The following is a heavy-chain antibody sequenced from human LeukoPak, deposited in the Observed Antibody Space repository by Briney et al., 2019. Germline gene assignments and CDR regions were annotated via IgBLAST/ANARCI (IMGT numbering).Heavy chain of an antibody. CDR1: GFTLSSYA. CDR3: AKNREQWLVRPANFDY. Sequence: PGGSLRLSCEASGFTLSSYAMNWVRQAPGKGLEWVAGMYDSGGTTSYAWYAGSVKGRFTISRDKFENTLYLQMNSLRAEDTAVYYCAKNREQWLVRPANFDYWGQGILVSVSS. CDR2: MYDSGGTTSYA. V-gene: IGHV3-23*01. J-gene: IGHJ4*02. D-gene: IGHD6-19*01.